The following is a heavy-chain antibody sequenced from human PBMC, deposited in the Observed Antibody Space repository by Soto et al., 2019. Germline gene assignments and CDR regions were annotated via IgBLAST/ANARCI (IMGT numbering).Heavy chain of an antibody. D-gene: IGHD3-22*01. Sequence: QLQLQESGPGLVKPSETLSLTCTVSGGSISSSSYYWGWIRQPPGKGLEWIGSIYYSGSTYYNPSLKSRVTISVDTSKNQFSLKLSSVTAADTAVYYCARSTYYYDSSGYPQYYYYGMDVWGQGTTVTVSS. CDR2: IYYSGST. J-gene: IGHJ6*02. CDR1: GGSISSSSYY. CDR3: ARSTYYYDSSGYPQYYYYGMDV. V-gene: IGHV4-39*01.